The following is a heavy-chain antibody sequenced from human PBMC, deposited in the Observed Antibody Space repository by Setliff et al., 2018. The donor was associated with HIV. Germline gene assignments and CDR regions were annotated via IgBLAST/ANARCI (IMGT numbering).Heavy chain of an antibody. CDR3: ARDREGVRLSMIIEGPFDP. CDR1: GYTFIGNY. D-gene: IGHD3-22*01. Sequence: GASVKVSCKASGYTFIGNYIHWVRQAPGQGLEWVGWFDPNSGGTNFAQKFQGRVTLTRDTSINTAYMELSSLRSDDTAVYYCARDREGVRLSMIIEGPFDPWGQGTLVTVSS. J-gene: IGHJ5*02. CDR2: FDPNSGGT. V-gene: IGHV1-2*02.